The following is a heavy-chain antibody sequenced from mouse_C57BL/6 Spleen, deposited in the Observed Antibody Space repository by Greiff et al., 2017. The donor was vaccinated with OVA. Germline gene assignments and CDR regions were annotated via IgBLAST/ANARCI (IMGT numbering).Heavy chain of an antibody. J-gene: IGHJ2*01. Sequence: VKLMESGPELVKPGASVKISCKASGYAFSSSWVNWVKQRPGKGLEWIGRIYPGDGDANYNGKFKGKATLTADKSSSAVYMLLSSLTSEDSAVYCCATHYYGSRGGFDYWGKGTTLAVS. CDR3: ATHYYGSRGGFDY. CDR2: IYPGDGDA. D-gene: IGHD1-1*01. V-gene: IGHV1-82*01. CDR1: GYAFSSSW.